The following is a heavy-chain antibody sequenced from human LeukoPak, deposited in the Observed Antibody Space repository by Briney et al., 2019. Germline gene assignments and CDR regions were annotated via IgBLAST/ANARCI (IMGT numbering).Heavy chain of an antibody. D-gene: IGHD5-18*01. CDR1: GFPFSSYE. J-gene: IGHJ4*02. CDR2: ISSSGRTI. V-gene: IGHV3-48*03. CDR3: ASSRGYNSGYRALELPPSPID. Sequence: GGSLRLSCAASGFPFSSYEMNWVRQAPGKGLEWVSYISSSGRTIYYADSVKGRFTISRGNAKNSLYLQMNSLRAEDTAVYYCASSRGYNSGYRALELPPSPIDRGQGTLVTVSS.